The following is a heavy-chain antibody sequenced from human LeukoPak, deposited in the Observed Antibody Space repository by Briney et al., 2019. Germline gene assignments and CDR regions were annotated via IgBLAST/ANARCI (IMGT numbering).Heavy chain of an antibody. D-gene: IGHD3-22*01. V-gene: IGHV1-18*01. J-gene: IGHJ4*02. CDR1: GYTFTSYG. Sequence: ASVKVSCKASGYTFTSYGISWVRQAPGQGLEWMGWISAYNGNTNYAQKLQGRVTMTTDTSTSTAYVELRSLRSDDTAVYYCARRLGRYYDSSGYDYWGQGTLVTVSS. CDR3: ARRLGRYYDSSGYDY. CDR2: ISAYNGNT.